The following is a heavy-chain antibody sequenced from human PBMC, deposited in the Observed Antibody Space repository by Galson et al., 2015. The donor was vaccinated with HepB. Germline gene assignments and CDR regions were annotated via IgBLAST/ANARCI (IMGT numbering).Heavy chain of an antibody. J-gene: IGHJ4*02. CDR3: ARLKGADD. CDR1: GFTFTRYW. D-gene: IGHD1-26*01. CDR2: IKEDGSET. Sequence: SLRLSCAASGFTFTRYWMSWVRQAPGKGLEWVANIKEDGSETYYVDSVKSRFTISRDNAKNSVYLQMNSLRLEDTAVYYCARLKGADDWGQGTLVTVSS. V-gene: IGHV3-7*01.